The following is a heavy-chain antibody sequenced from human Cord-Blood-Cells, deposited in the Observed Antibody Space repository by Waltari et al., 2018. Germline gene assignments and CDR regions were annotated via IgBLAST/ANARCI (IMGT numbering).Heavy chain of an antibody. Sequence: QVQLVESGGGVVQPGRSLRLSCAASGFTFSSYAMHWVRQAPGKGLELVAVRSYDGSNKYYAESVKGRFTISRDNSKNTLYLQMNSLRAEDTAVYYCARAAAAGFDYWGQGTLVTVSS. D-gene: IGHD6-13*01. CDR2: RSYDGSNK. CDR3: ARAAAAGFDY. V-gene: IGHV3-30*04. J-gene: IGHJ4*02. CDR1: GFTFSSYA.